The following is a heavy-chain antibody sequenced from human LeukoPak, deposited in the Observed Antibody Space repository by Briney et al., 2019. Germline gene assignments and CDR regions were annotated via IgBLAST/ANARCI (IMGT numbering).Heavy chain of an antibody. CDR3: ARFSWGCSTASCYLTN. J-gene: IGHJ4*02. CDR2: IYYTGTT. CDR1: GGSLSGHY. D-gene: IGHD2-2*01. V-gene: IGHV4-59*11. Sequence: SETLSLTCTVGGGSLSGHYWGWIRQPPGKGLELVGHIYYTGTTFYNPSLNRRVTITLDTSRNQFSLRLTSVIAADTAVYYCARFSWGCSTASCYLTNWGQGALVTVSS.